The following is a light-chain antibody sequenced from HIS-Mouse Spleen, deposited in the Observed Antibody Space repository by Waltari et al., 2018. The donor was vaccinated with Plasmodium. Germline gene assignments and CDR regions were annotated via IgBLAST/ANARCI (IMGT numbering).Light chain of an antibody. CDR1: ALPNKS. CDR2: EDS. Sequence: SYELTQPPSVSVSPGHTARLPCPGAALPNKSSYWYQKKSGQAPVLVIYEDSKRPSGIPERFSGSSSGTMATLTISGAQVEDEADYYCYSTDSSGNHRVFGGGTKLTVL. V-gene: IGLV3-10*01. CDR3: YSTDSSGNHRV. J-gene: IGLJ3*02.